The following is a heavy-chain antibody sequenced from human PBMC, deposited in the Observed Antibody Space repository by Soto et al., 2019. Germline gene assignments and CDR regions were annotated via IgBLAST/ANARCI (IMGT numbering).Heavy chain of an antibody. J-gene: IGHJ4*02. V-gene: IGHV3-15*01. CDR3: NTTAGINMIVLEDTIDF. D-gene: IGHD3-22*01. Sequence: EGQLVESGGGLVKPGGSLRLSGAASGFTLSNVWRTWVRQAPGKGLEWVGRIKSKTHGGTTDYAAPVKGRCTISRDDSRNTLYLQMNILSTEDTAVYFCNTTAGINMIVLEDTIDFWGQGTLVTVPS. CDR1: GFTLSNVW. CDR2: IKSKTHGGTT.